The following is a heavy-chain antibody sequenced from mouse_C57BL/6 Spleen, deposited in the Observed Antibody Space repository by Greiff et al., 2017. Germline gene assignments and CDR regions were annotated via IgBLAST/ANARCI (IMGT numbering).Heavy chain of an antibody. CDR3: ARLLPLYFDY. J-gene: IGHJ2*01. CDR1: GYTFTSYW. V-gene: IGHV1-80*01. Sequence: QVQLQQPGAELVKPGASVKLSCKASGYTFTSYWMHWVKQRPGRGLEWIGQIYPGDGDTNYNGKFKGKATLTADKSSSTAYMQLSSLTSEDSAVYFWARLLPLYFDYWGQGTTRTVSS. CDR2: IYPGDGDT. D-gene: IGHD1-1*01.